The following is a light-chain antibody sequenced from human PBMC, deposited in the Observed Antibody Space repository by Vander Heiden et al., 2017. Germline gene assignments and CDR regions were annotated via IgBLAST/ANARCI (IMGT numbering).Light chain of an antibody. V-gene: IGKV3-15*01. J-gene: IGKJ1*01. CDR1: QSVSSN. CDR2: GAS. CDR3: QQYNNWRT. Sequence: EKVMKQSPATLSVSPGERATLSCRASQSVSSNLAWYQQKPGQAPRLLIYGASTRATGIPARFSGSGSGTEFTLTISSLQSEDFAVYYCQQYNNWRTFGQGTKVEIK.